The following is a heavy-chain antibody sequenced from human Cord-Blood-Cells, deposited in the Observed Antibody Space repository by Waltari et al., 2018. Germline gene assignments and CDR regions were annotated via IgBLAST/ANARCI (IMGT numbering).Heavy chain of an antibody. V-gene: IGHV3-30*18. Sequence: QVQLVESGGGVVQPGRSLSISCAASGFTFSSYGIPWDRQAPGKGLEWVAVISYDGSNKYYADSVKGRFTISRDNSKNTLYLQMNSLRAEDTAVYYCAKPSLLAEYFQHWGQGTLVTVSS. J-gene: IGHJ1*01. CDR3: AKPSLLAEYFQH. CDR2: ISYDGSNK. CDR1: GFTFSSYG.